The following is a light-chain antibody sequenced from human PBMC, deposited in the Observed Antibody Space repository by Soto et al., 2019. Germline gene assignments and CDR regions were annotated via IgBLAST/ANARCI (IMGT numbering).Light chain of an antibody. CDR2: EVS. CDR3: SSYTSSSTLSTYV. V-gene: IGLV2-18*02. CDR1: SSDVGSYNR. Sequence: QSVLTQPPSVSGSPGQSVAISCTGTSSDVGSYNRVSWYQQPPGTAPKVMIYEVSNRPSGVSNRFSGSKSGNTASLIISGLQAEDEADYYCSSYTSSSTLSTYVFGTGTKVTVL. J-gene: IGLJ1*01.